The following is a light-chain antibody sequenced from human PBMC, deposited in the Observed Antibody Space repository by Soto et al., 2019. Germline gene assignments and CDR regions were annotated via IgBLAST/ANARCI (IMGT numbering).Light chain of an antibody. Sequence: DIQMSQSPSSLSASVGDRVTITCQASQDITNYLNWYQQKAGKAPKLLIYDASNLETGAPSRFSGSGSGTYFTFSISSLQPEDVATYYCQQYDNLPRTFGPGTKVDI. CDR3: QQYDNLPRT. V-gene: IGKV1-33*01. CDR2: DAS. CDR1: QDITNY. J-gene: IGKJ3*01.